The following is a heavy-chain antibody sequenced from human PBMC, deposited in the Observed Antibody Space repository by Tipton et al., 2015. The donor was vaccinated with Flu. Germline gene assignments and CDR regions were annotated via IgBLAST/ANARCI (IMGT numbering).Heavy chain of an antibody. CDR2: ISGSGDIT. V-gene: IGHV3-23*01. CDR3: AKRGKGLRLGDLSLIDDY. Sequence: SLRLSCLVSGFTFSSYAMSWVRQAPGKGLEWVSVISGSGDITYYADSVKGRFTISRDNSKNTLYLQMSSLRADDTAVYYCAKRGKGLRLGDLSLIDDYWGQGTLVTVSS. CDR1: GFTFSSYA. J-gene: IGHJ4*02. D-gene: IGHD3-16*01.